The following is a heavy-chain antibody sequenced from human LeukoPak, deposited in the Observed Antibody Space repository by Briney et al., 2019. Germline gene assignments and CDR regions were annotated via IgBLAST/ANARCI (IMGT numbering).Heavy chain of an antibody. Sequence: PSETLSLTCTVSGGPISSYYWSWIRQPAGKGLEWIGRIYSSGDTNYNPSLKSRVTMSIDTSKKQFSLNLSSVTAADTAVYYCAAYQQQLALDYWGQGTLVTVSS. J-gene: IGHJ4*02. CDR3: AAYQQQLALDY. CDR1: GGPISSYY. V-gene: IGHV4-4*07. CDR2: IYSSGDT. D-gene: IGHD6-13*01.